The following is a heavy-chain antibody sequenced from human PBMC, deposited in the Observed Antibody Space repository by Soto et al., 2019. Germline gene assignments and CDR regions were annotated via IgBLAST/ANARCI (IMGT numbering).Heavy chain of an antibody. CDR3: TRNYYGSGDNWFDP. CDR1: GFSFSDAW. Sequence: GGSLRLSCAASGFSFSDAWINWVRQAPGKGLEWVGRIKSKADGGATDFAASMKGRFAISRDDSKNTAYLQINSLKTEDTAVYYCTRNYYGSGDNWFDPWGQGTLVTVSS. J-gene: IGHJ5*02. CDR2: IKSKADGGAT. D-gene: IGHD3-10*01. V-gene: IGHV3-15*07.